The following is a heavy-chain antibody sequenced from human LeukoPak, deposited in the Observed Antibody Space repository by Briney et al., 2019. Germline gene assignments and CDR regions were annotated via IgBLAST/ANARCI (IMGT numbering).Heavy chain of an antibody. CDR2: ISGGGSNT. CDR3: AKSAGDYYYYYMDV. Sequence: PGGSLRLSCAASGFAFSSYAMIWVRQAPGKGLEGVSSISGGGSNTYYADSVKGRFTISRDQSKNTLYVQMNSLRAEDTAIYYCAKSAGDYYYYYMDVWGKGTTVTVSS. CDR1: GFAFSSYA. D-gene: IGHD3-10*01. V-gene: IGHV3-23*01. J-gene: IGHJ6*03.